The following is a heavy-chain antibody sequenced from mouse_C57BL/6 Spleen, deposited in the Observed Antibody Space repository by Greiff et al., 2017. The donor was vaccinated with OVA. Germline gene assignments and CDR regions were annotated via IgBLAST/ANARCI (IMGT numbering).Heavy chain of an antibody. D-gene: IGHD1-1*01. CDR1: GSTFTSYW. CDR3: ARGDYYGSPLYWYFDV. Sequence: QVQLQQPGAELVQPGASVKLSCKASGSTFTSYWMPWVQQRPGRGLEWIGRIDPNSGGTKYNEKFKSKATLTVDKPSSTAYMQLSSLTSEDSAVYYCARGDYYGSPLYWYFDVWGTGTTVTVSS. V-gene: IGHV1-72*01. J-gene: IGHJ1*03. CDR2: IDPNSGGT.